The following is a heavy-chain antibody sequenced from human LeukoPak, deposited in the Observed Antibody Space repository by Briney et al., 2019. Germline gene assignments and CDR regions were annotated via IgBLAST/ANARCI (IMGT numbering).Heavy chain of an antibody. CDR3: ARDVGNFGSGSSYFDS. CDR1: GFTVSTNY. V-gene: IGHV3-66*01. Sequence: PGGSLRLSCAASGFTVSTNYMSWVRQAPGGGLEWVSVIYSGGNTYYADSVQGRFTISRDNSKNTLYLQMNSLRAEDTAVYYCARDVGNFGSGSSYFDSWGQGTLVSVSS. J-gene: IGHJ4*02. CDR2: IYSGGNT. D-gene: IGHD3-10*01.